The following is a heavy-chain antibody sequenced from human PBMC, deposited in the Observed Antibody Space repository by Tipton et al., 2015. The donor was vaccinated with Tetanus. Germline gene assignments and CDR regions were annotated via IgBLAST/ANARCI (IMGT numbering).Heavy chain of an antibody. D-gene: IGHD4-23*01. CDR1: GFTVTGNY. V-gene: IGHV3-53*01. Sequence: MQLVQSGGGLMQPGGSLRLSCAASGFTVTGNYMSWVRQAPGKGLEWVSVIYSGGDTYYADSVKGRFTISRDNSKNTLYLQMNSLRVEDTAAYYCTRDSHPTTGIIPSWGQGTLVTVSS. CDR3: TRDSHPTTGIIPS. CDR2: IYSGGDT. J-gene: IGHJ5*02.